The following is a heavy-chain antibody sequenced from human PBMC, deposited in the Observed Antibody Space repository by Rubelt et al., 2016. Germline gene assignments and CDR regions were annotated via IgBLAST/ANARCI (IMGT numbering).Heavy chain of an antibody. CDR1: GDSISNDYH. J-gene: IGHJ3*02. V-gene: IGHV4-39*01. D-gene: IGHD6-13*01. CDR3: ARHEQQLAAFDI. Sequence: QVQLQESGPGLVKPSETLSLTCTVSGDSISNDYHWGWIRQTPGKGLEWIGSIYYTGRTYYPPSLRSRVSMSADTSKNQLSVNRSAVTAADTAVYYCARHEQQLAAFDIWGPGTMVTVSS. CDR2: IYYTGRT.